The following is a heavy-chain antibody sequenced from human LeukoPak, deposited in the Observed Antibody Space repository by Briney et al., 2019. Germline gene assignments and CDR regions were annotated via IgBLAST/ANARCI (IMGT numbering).Heavy chain of an antibody. Sequence: ASVKVSCKASGYTFTSYGISWVRQAPGQGLEWMGWISAYNGNTNYAQKLQGRVTMTTDTSTSTAYMELRSLRSDDTAVYYCVFMGDFVVVTAKVFDPWGQGTLVTVSS. CDR3: VFMGDFVVVTAKVFDP. V-gene: IGHV1-18*01. J-gene: IGHJ5*02. D-gene: IGHD2-21*02. CDR1: GYTFTSYG. CDR2: ISAYNGNT.